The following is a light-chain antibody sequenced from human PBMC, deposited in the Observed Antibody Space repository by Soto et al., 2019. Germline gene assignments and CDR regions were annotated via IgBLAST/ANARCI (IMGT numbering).Light chain of an antibody. Sequence: QSALNQPASVSGSPGQSITISCTGTSSDVGGYNYVSWYQHHPGKAPKLLIYEVSNRPSGVSNRFSGSKSGNTASLTISGLQAEDEADYYCSSYTSSSTIEGVGGGNKLTVL. CDR3: SSYTSSSTIEG. CDR2: EVS. J-gene: IGLJ2*01. CDR1: SSDVGGYNY. V-gene: IGLV2-14*01.